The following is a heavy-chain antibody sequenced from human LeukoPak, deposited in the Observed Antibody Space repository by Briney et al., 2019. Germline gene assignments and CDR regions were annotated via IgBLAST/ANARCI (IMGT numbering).Heavy chain of an antibody. CDR1: GFTFSSYW. D-gene: IGHD3-10*01. CDR3: ARGLLWFGGYYFDY. J-gene: IGHJ4*02. CDR2: IKQDGSEK. Sequence: PGGSLRLSSAASGFTFSSYWMSWVRQAPGKGLEWVANIKQDGSEKYYVDSVKGRFTISRDNAKNSLYLQMNSLRAEDTAVYYCARGLLWFGGYYFDYWGQGTLVTVSS. V-gene: IGHV3-7*04.